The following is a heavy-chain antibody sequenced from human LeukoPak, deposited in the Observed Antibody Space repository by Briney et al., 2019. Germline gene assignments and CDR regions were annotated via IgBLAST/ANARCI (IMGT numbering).Heavy chain of an antibody. D-gene: IGHD2/OR15-2a*01. CDR2: VSSSPGVT. J-gene: IGHJ6*04. Sequence: GGSLRLSCALSRFTFSTYAMSWVRQAPGEGLEWVSTVSSSPGVTYYAESVKGRFTVSRDNSQNTLYLQMNSLRAEDTAIYYCAKRGKYYMDVWGKGTTVTVSS. CDR3: AKRGKYYMDV. CDR1: RFTFSTYA. V-gene: IGHV3-23*01.